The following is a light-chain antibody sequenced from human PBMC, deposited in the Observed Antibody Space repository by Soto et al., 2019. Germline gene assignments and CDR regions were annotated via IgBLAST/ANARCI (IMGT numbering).Light chain of an antibody. V-gene: IGLV2-23*01. Sequence: QSALTQPASVSGSPGQSITISCTGTSLVSWYQQHPGKAPKLMIYEGSKRPSGVSNRFSGSKSGNTASLTISGLQAEDEADYYCCSYAGQRVVFDGGTKVTVL. J-gene: IGLJ2*01. CDR3: CSYAGQRVV. CDR1: SL. CDR2: EGS.